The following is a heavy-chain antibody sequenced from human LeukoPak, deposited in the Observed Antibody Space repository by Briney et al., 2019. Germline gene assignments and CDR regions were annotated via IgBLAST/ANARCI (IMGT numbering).Heavy chain of an antibody. CDR1: GGSISNSSYY. J-gene: IGHJ5*02. V-gene: IGHV4-39*02. CDR3: AREGTYDRNWFDP. Sequence: PSETLSLTCTVSGGSISNSSYYWGWIRQPPGKGLEWIGSIYYSGSTYYNPSLKSRVTISVDTSKNQFSLKLSSVTAADTAVYYCAREGTYDRNWFDPWGQGTLVTVSS. CDR2: IYYSGST. D-gene: IGHD3-9*01.